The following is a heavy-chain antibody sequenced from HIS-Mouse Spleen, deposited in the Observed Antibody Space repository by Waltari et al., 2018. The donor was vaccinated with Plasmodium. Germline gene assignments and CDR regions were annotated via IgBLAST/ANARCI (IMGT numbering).Heavy chain of an antibody. D-gene: IGHD4-17*01. CDR2: IYYSGST. CDR3: ARRDYGDYLVDY. Sequence: QLQLQESGPGLVKPSETLSLTCTVSGGSISSSSYYWGWIRQPPGTGLEWIGSIYYSGSTYYNPSLKSRVTISVDTSKNQFSLKLSSVTAADTAVYYCARRDYGDYLVDYWGQGTLVTVSS. CDR1: GGSISSSSYY. V-gene: IGHV4-39*01. J-gene: IGHJ4*02.